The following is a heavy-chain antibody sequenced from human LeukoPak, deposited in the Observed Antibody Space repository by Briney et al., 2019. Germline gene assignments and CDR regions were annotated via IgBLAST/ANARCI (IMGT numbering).Heavy chain of an antibody. CDR1: GGTFSSYA. CDR2: IIPIFGTA. CDR3: ARGVDCSSTSCYLFGAFDI. V-gene: IGHV1-69*05. D-gene: IGHD2-2*01. Sequence: SVKVSCKASGGTFSSYAISWLRQAPGQGLEWMGGIIPIFGTANYAQKFQGRVTITTDESTSTAYMELSSLRSEDTAVYYCARGVDCSSTSCYLFGAFDIWGQGTMVTVSS. J-gene: IGHJ3*02.